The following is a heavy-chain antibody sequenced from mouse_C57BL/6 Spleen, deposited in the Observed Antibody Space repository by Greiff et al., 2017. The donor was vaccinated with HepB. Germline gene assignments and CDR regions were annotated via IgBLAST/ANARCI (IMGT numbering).Heavy chain of an antibody. V-gene: IGHV1-52*01. Sequence: QVQLQQPGAELVRPGSSVKLSCKASGYTFTSYWMHWVKQRPIQGLEWIGNIDPSDSETHYNQKFKDKATLTVDKSSSTAYMQLSSLTSEDSAVYYCARIYGYDYWYFDVWGTGTTVTVSS. D-gene: IGHD2-2*01. CDR1: GYTFTSYW. CDR3: ARIYGYDYWYFDV. CDR2: IDPSDSET. J-gene: IGHJ1*03.